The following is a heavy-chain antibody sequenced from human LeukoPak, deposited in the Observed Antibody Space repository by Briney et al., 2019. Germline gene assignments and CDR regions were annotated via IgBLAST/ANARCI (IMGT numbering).Heavy chain of an antibody. CDR3: ARAAYYDFWSGYPHYGMDV. CDR1: GGSFSGYY. Sequence: SETLPLTCAVYGGSFSGYYWSWIRQPPGKGLEWIGEINHSGSTNYNPSLKSRVTISVDTSKNQFSLKLSSVTAADTAVYYCARAAYYDFWSGYPHYGMDVWGQGTTVTVSS. V-gene: IGHV4-34*01. D-gene: IGHD3-3*01. J-gene: IGHJ6*02. CDR2: INHSGST.